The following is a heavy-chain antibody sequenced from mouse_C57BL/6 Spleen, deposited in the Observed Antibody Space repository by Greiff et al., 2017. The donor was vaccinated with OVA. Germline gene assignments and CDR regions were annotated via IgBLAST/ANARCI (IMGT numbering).Heavy chain of an antibody. J-gene: IGHJ4*01. V-gene: IGHV1-53*01. D-gene: IGHD2-5*01. CDR3: ARKDSNTFYAMDY. Sequence: QVQLQQPGTELVKPGASVKLSCKASGYTFTSYWMHWVKQRPGQGLEWIGDINPSNGGTNYNEKFKSKATLTVDKSSSTAYMQLSSLTSEDSAVYYCARKDSNTFYAMDYWGQGTSVTVSS. CDR2: INPSNGGT. CDR1: GYTFTSYW.